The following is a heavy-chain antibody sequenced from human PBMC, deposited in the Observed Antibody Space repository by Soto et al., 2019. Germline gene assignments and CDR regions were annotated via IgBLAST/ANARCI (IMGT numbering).Heavy chain of an antibody. J-gene: IGHJ4*02. D-gene: IGHD3-22*01. V-gene: IGHV1-69*13. CDR3: ARERSYLYDSSGYFGY. Sequence: SVKFACKAPVGTLSGYAISLVRQAPGQGLEWMGGIIPIFGTANYAQKFQGRVTITADESTSTAYMELSSLRSEDTAVYYCARERSYLYDSSGYFGYWGQGTLVTVSS. CDR1: VGTLSGYA. CDR2: IIPIFGTA.